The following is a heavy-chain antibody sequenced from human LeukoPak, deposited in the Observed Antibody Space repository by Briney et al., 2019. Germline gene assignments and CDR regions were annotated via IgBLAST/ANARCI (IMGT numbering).Heavy chain of an antibody. V-gene: IGHV4-34*01. Sequence: PSETLSLTCAVYAGSFSGYYWSWIRQPPGKGLEWIGEINHSGSTNYNPSLKSRVTISVDTSKNQFSLKLSSVTAADTAVYYCARGRRGPSIAARIPSFDYWGQGTLVTVSS. D-gene: IGHD6-6*01. CDR3: ARGRRGPSIAARIPSFDY. CDR1: AGSFSGYY. J-gene: IGHJ4*02. CDR2: INHSGST.